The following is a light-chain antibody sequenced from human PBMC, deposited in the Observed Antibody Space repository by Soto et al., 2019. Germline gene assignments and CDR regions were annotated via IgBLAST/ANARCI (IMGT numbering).Light chain of an antibody. CDR2: GAS. CDR1: QSVSSSY. CDR3: HQYGSSRT. Sequence: ENVLTQSPGTLSLSPGETATLSCRASQSVSSSYLAWYQQKPGQAPRLLIYGASSRATGIPDRFSGSGSGTDFTLTISRLEPEDFAMYYCHQYGSSRTFGQGTKVEIK. J-gene: IGKJ1*01. V-gene: IGKV3-20*01.